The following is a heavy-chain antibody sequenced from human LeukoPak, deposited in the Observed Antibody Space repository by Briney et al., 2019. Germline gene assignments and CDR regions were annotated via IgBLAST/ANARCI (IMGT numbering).Heavy chain of an antibody. V-gene: IGHV1-8*01. D-gene: IGHD3-10*01. Sequence: ASVKVSCKASGYTFTSYDINWVRQATGQGLEWMGWMNPNSGNTGYAQKFQGRVTMTRNTSISTAYMELSSLRSEDTAVYYCARSSVLLWFGELLAPGGYYYGMDAWGQGTTVTVSS. CDR2: MNPNSGNT. CDR1: GYTFTSYD. CDR3: ARSSVLLWFGELLAPGGYYYGMDA. J-gene: IGHJ6*02.